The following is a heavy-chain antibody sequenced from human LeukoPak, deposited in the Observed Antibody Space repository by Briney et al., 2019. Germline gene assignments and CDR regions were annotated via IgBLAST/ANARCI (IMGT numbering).Heavy chain of an antibody. Sequence: GRSLRLSCVASGFPFSSYWMTWVRQAPGKELEWVANIKQDGSKKSYVDSVKGRFTISRDNAKNSLYLQMNSLRAEDTAIYYCTRVGYIDEGIDYWGQGTLVTVSS. V-gene: IGHV3-7*04. J-gene: IGHJ4*02. D-gene: IGHD5-24*01. CDR3: TRVGYIDEGIDY. CDR2: IKQDGSKK. CDR1: GFPFSSYW.